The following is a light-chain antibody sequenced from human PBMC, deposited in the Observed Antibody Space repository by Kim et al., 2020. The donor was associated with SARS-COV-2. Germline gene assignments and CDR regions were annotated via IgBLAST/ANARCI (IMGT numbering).Light chain of an antibody. Sequence: DIQMTQSPSSLSASVGDRVTITCRASQSISSHLNWYQEKPGKAPKLLIYAASNLQSGVPSGFSGSGSGTDFTLTISSLQPEDFATYYCQHSYSTPYTFGQGTKLEIK. CDR2: AAS. V-gene: IGKV1-39*01. J-gene: IGKJ2*01. CDR1: QSISSH. CDR3: QHSYSTPYT.